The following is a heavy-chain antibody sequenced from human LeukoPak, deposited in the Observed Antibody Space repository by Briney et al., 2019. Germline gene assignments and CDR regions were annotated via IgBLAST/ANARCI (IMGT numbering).Heavy chain of an antibody. CDR2: ISSSSSYI. CDR3: ARDMMVRGVISRWFQH. V-gene: IGHV3-21*01. Sequence: PGGSLRLSCAASGFTFSSYSMNWVRQAPGKGLEWVSSISSSSSYIYYADSVKGRFTISRDNAKNSLYLQMNSLRAEDTAVYYCARDMMVRGVISRWFQHWGQGTLVTVSS. J-gene: IGHJ1*01. D-gene: IGHD3-10*01. CDR1: GFTFSSYS.